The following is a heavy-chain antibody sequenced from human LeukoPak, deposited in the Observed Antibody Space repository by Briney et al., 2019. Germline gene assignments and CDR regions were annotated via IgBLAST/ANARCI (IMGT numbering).Heavy chain of an antibody. Sequence: GGSLRLSCAASGFTSSGYAMTWVRQAPGKGLEWFSTISGSGDTTYYADSVKGRFTISRDNSKNTLYLQMNSLRAEDTALYYCAKFSQWQHYCFDYWGQGTLVTVSS. CDR3: AKFSQWQHYCFDY. CDR1: GFTSSGYA. CDR2: ISGSGDTT. D-gene: IGHD6-19*01. V-gene: IGHV3-23*01. J-gene: IGHJ4*02.